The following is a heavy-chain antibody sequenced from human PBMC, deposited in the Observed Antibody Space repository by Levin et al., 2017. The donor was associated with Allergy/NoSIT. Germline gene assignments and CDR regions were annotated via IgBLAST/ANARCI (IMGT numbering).Heavy chain of an antibody. D-gene: IGHD3-9*01. Sequence: GGSLRLSCAASGFTFSSYGMHWVRQAPGKGLEWVAVISYDGSNKYYADSVKGRFTISRDNSKNTLYLQMNSLRAEDTAVYYCAKDRRDYDMLTGFDYWGQGTLVTVSS. V-gene: IGHV3-30*18. CDR2: ISYDGSNK. CDR3: AKDRRDYDMLTGFDY. CDR1: GFTFSSYG. J-gene: IGHJ4*02.